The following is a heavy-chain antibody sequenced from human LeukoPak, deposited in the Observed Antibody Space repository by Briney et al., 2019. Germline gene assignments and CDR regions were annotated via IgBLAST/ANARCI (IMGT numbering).Heavy chain of an antibody. CDR2: INHSGST. Sequence: PSETLSLTCAVYGGSFSGYYWSWIRQPPGKGLEWIGEINHSGSTNYNPSLKSRVTMSVDTSKNQFSLKLSSVTAADTAVYYCARDRSGYDPFDYWGQGTLVTVSS. V-gene: IGHV4-34*01. D-gene: IGHD5-12*01. J-gene: IGHJ4*02. CDR1: GGSFSGYY. CDR3: ARDRSGYDPFDY.